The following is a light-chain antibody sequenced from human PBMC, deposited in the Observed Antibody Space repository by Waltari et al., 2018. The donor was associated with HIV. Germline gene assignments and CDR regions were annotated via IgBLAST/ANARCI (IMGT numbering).Light chain of an antibody. V-gene: IGKV4-1*01. CDR3: QHYYSTPWR. CDR2: WAS. Sequence: DIVLTPSLDSLAVCLGERATLNGRSSQRHCKTDNSKAFVTWYQQTAEQPPKLLIYWASTRASGVPDRFSGSGSGTEFSLTISSLQAEDVAVYYWQHYYSTPWRFGQGTKVEI. J-gene: IGKJ1*01. CDR1: QRHCKTDNSKAF.